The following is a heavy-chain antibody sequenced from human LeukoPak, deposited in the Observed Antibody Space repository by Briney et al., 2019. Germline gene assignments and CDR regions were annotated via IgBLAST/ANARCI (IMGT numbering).Heavy chain of an antibody. J-gene: IGHJ4*02. D-gene: IGHD1-26*01. CDR1: GFTFSSYA. CDR3: AKMVGATGSSYFDY. Sequence: GGSLRLSCAASGFTFSSYAMSWVRQAPGKGLVWVSRINSDGSSTSYADSVKGRFTISRDNSKNTLYLQMNSLRAEDTAVYYCAKMVGATGSSYFDYWGQGTLVTVSS. CDR2: INSDGSST. V-gene: IGHV3-23*01.